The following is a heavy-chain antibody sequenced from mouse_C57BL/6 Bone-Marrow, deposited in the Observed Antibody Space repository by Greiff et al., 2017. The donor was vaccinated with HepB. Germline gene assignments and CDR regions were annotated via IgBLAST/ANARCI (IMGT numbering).Heavy chain of an antibody. CDR3: ARSYSSDSNVWFAY. CDR2: IIPGSGST. Sequence: QVQLQQSGPELVRPGASVKISCKASGYTFTSYWMQWVRQRPGQGLEWIGEIIPGSGSTYYNEKFKGKATLTVATSSSTAYMQLSSLTSEDSAVYFCARSYSSDSNVWFAYWGQGTLVTVSA. CDR1: GYTFTSYW. D-gene: IGHD2-5*01. J-gene: IGHJ3*01. V-gene: IGHV1-56*01.